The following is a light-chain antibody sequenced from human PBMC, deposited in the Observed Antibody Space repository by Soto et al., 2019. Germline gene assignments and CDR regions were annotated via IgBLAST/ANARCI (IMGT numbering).Light chain of an antibody. CDR3: QQYKSYLT. CDR2: XAS. CDR1: HSLXSW. V-gene: IGKV1-5*01. J-gene: IGKJ5*01. Sequence: IQLTQCTSTLCHSVGERVTITCQARHSLXSWFDWDEAKPGKAPQALNAXASSLDSVVPSRFSGSGCETEFTITISSLQPDEVATYCCQQYKSYLTFGQGTRLEIK.